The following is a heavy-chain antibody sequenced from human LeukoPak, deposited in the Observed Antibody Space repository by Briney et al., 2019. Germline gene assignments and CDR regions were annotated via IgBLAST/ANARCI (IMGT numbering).Heavy chain of an antibody. V-gene: IGHV3-7*01. D-gene: IGHD3-10*01. CDR2: IKQDGSEK. J-gene: IGHJ4*02. CDR3: ATDKAGDSYSDY. Sequence: GGSLRLSCEASGFTFRSYWMNWARQAPGKALEWVANIKQDGSEKYYVDSVKGRFTISRDNAKNSLYLQMNSPRAEDTAVYYCATDKAGDSYSDYWGQGTLVTVSS. CDR1: GFTFRSYW.